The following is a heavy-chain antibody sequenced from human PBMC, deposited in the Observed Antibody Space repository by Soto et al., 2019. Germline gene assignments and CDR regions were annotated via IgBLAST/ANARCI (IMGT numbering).Heavy chain of an antibody. CDR1: GFTFSSYA. CDR3: ARGGQAKGYYYGMDV. Sequence: GGSLRLSCAASGFTFSSYAMHWVRQAPGKGLEYVSAISSNGGSTYYADSVKGRFTISRDNSKNTLYLQMGSLRAEDMAVYYCARGGQAKGYYYGMDVWGQGTTVTVSS. J-gene: IGHJ6*02. CDR2: ISSNGGST. V-gene: IGHV3-64*02.